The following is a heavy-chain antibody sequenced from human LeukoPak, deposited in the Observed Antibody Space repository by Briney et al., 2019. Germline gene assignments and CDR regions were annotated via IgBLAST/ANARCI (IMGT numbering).Heavy chain of an antibody. CDR1: GFTFSSYG. D-gene: IGHD4-17*01. CDR3: AKESPYAHFDY. Sequence: PGGSLRLSCAASGFTFSSYGMHWVRQAPGKGLEWVAVISYDGSNKYYADSVKGRFTISRDNSKNTLYLQMNSLRAEDTAVYYCAKESPYAHFDYWGQGTPVTVSS. CDR2: ISYDGSNK. J-gene: IGHJ4*02. V-gene: IGHV3-30*18.